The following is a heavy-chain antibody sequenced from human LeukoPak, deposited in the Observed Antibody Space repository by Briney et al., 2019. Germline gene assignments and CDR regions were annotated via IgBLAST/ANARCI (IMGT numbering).Heavy chain of an antibody. Sequence: PSETLSLTCAVYGGSFSGYYWSWIRQPPGKGLEWIGEINHSGSTNYNPSLKSRVTISVDTSKNQFSLKLSSVTAADTAVYYCAIEPVGATYFGFDYWGQGTLVTVSS. D-gene: IGHD1-26*01. CDR3: AIEPVGATYFGFDY. J-gene: IGHJ4*02. CDR1: GGSFSGYY. V-gene: IGHV4-34*01. CDR2: INHSGST.